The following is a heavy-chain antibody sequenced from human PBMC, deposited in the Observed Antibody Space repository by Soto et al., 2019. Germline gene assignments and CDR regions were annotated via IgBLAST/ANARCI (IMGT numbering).Heavy chain of an antibody. V-gene: IGHV1-8*01. Sequence: QVQLVQSGAEVKKPGASVKVSCKASGYTFTSYDINWVRQATGQGLEWMGWMNPNSGNTGYAQKFQGRVTMTRNTSISTAYMELSSLRSEDTAVYYCARALKSCGGGSCYAYYFDYWGQGTLVTVSS. J-gene: IGHJ4*02. D-gene: IGHD2-15*01. CDR1: GYTFTSYD. CDR3: ARALKSCGGGSCYAYYFDY. CDR2: MNPNSGNT.